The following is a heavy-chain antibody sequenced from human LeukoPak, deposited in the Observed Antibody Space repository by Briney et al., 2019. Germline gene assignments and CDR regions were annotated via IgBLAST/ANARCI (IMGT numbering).Heavy chain of an antibody. V-gene: IGHV4-59*08. CDR2: IYYSGST. CDR1: GGSISSYY. Sequence: SETLSLTCTVSGGSISSYYWSWIRQPPGKGLEWIGYIYYSGSTNYNPSLKSRVTISVDTSKNQFSLKLSSVTAADTAVYYCARVYYYDSSGYYWGQGTLVTVSS. CDR3: ARVYYYDSSGYY. D-gene: IGHD3-22*01. J-gene: IGHJ4*02.